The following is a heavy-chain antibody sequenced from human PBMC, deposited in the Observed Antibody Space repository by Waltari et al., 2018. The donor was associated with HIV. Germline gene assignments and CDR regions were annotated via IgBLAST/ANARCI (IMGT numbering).Heavy chain of an antibody. J-gene: IGHJ6*02. CDR1: GYTFTGHY. CDR3: ARDRARTTDYYYYGMDV. CDR2: INPNSGGT. V-gene: IGHV1-2*02. Sequence: QVQLVQSGAEVKKPRASVKVSCKASGYTFTGHYMHWLRQAPGPGLEWMGWINPNSGGTNYAQKFQGRVTMTRDTSISTAHMELSRLRSDDTAVYYCARDRARTTDYYYYGMDVWGQGTTVTVSS. D-gene: IGHD1-7*01.